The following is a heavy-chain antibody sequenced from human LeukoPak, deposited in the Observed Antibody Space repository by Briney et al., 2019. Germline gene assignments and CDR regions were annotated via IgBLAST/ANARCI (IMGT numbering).Heavy chain of an antibody. D-gene: IGHD3-10*01. CDR2: ISSSSSYI. J-gene: IGHJ4*02. Sequence: GGSLRLSCAASGFTFSSYSMNWVRQAPGKGVEWVSSISSSSSYIYYADSVKGRFTISRDNAKNSLYLQMNSLRAEDTAVYYCARAPPLIWFGEFLDYWGQGTLVTVSS. CDR3: ARAPPLIWFGEFLDY. V-gene: IGHV3-21*01. CDR1: GFTFSSYS.